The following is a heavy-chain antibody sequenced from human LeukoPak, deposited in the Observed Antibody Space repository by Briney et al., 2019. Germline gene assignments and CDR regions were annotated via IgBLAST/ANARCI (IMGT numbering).Heavy chain of an antibody. CDR3: ARASHYFGSGTYSSAL. D-gene: IGHD3-10*01. CDR1: EFTFSSYW. J-gene: IGHJ3*01. Sequence: GGSLRLSCEASEFTFSSYWMNWVRQAPGKGLEWVANIKPDGSQKYFVDSVKGRFTISRDNADNLLYLEMNNLRADDTAVCYCARASHYFGSGTYSSALWGQGTLVIVSA. CDR2: IKPDGSQK. V-gene: IGHV3-7*03.